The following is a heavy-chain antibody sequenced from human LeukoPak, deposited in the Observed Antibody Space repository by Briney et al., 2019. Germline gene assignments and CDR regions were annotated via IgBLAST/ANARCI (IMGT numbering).Heavy chain of an antibody. J-gene: IGHJ4*02. CDR2: IIPILGIA. CDR1: GGTFSSYA. CDR3: ARGLSLRYGSGSSLGY. D-gene: IGHD3-10*01. Sequence: SVKVSCKASGGTFSSYAISWVRQAPGQGLEWMGRIIPILGIANYAQKFQGRVTMTRNTSISTAYMELSSLRSEDTAVYYCARGLSLRYGSGSSLGYWGQGTLVTVSS. V-gene: IGHV1-69*04.